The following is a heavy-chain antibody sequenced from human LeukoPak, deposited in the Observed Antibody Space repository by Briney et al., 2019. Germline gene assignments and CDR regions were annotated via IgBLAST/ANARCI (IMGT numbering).Heavy chain of an antibody. D-gene: IGHD6-13*01. CDR1: GGSISSYY. Sequence: SETLSLTCTVSGGSISSYYWSWIRHPPGKGLEWIGYIYYSGSTNYNPSLKSRVTISVDTSKNQFSLKLSSVTAADTAVYYCARPLGSSSWYVNWFDPWGQGTLVTVSS. J-gene: IGHJ5*02. V-gene: IGHV4-59*01. CDR3: ARPLGSSSWYVNWFDP. CDR2: IYYSGST.